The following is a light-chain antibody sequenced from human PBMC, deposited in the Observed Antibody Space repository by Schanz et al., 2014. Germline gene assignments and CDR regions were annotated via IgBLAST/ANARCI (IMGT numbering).Light chain of an antibody. CDR1: QSVSSN. J-gene: IGKJ4*01. CDR2: GAS. Sequence: ELVMTQSPATLSVSPGERATLSCRASQSVSSNLAWYQQKPGQAPNVLIYGASRRATGIPDRFSGSGSGTDFTLIISRLEPEDSAVYYCQQFGGSPLTFGAGTKVDIK. V-gene: IGKV3-20*01. CDR3: QQFGGSPLT.